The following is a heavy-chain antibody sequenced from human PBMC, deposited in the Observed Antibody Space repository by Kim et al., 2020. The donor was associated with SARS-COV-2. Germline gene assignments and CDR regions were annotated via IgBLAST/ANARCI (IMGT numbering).Heavy chain of an antibody. CDR2: ISGSGGST. Sequence: GGSLRLSCAASGFTFSSYAMSWVRQAPGKGLEWVSAISGSGGSTYYADSVKGRFTISRDNSKNTLYLQMNSLRAEDTAVYYCAKDLGSGVIVPAAIQISYPTDYWGQGTLVTVSS. CDR1: GFTFSSYA. J-gene: IGHJ4*02. CDR3: AKDLGSGVIVPAAIQISYPTDY. V-gene: IGHV3-23*01. D-gene: IGHD2-2*02.